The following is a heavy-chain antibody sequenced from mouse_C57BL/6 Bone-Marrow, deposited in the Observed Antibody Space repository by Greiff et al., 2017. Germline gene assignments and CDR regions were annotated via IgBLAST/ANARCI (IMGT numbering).Heavy chain of an antibody. CDR2: IDPDDGGT. V-gene: IGHV14-2*01. J-gene: IGHJ3*01. D-gene: IGHD1-1*01. CDR1: GFNIKDYY. CDR3: ARESFSGSSYVDWIAY. Sequence: EVQLQQPGAELVKPGASVKLSCTASGFNIKDYYMHWVKQRPEPGLEWIGRIDPDDGGTKYAAKFPGKATLPVDTTSNTAYMQLSSLTSEDTAVYYCARESFSGSSYVDWIAYWGQGTLVTVSA.